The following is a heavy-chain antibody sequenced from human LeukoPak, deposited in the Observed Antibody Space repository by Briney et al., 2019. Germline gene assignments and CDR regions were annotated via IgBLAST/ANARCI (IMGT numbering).Heavy chain of an antibody. CDR3: ARVFPITMVRGVLDDYYGMDV. D-gene: IGHD3-10*01. J-gene: IGHJ6*04. CDR2: ISAYNGNT. Sequence: ASVKVSCKASGYTFTSYGISWVRQAPGQGLKWMGWISAYNGNTNYAQKLQGRVTMTTDTSTSTAYMELRSLRSDDTAVYYCARVFPITMVRGVLDDYYGMDVWGKGTTVTVSS. CDR1: GYTFTSYG. V-gene: IGHV1-18*04.